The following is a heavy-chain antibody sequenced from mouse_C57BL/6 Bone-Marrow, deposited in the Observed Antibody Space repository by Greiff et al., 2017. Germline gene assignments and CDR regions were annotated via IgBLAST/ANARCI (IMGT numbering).Heavy chain of an antibody. CDR3: ARGVITTSFAY. CDR1: GFTFSSYA. CDR2: ISDGGSYT. J-gene: IGHJ3*01. V-gene: IGHV5-4*01. D-gene: IGHD2-4*01. Sequence: EVQLVESGGDLVKPGGSLKLSCAASGFTFSSYAMSWVRQTPEKRLEWVATISDGGSYTYYPDNVKGRFTISRDNAKNNLYLQMSHLKSEDTAMYYCARGVITTSFAYWGQGTLVTVSA.